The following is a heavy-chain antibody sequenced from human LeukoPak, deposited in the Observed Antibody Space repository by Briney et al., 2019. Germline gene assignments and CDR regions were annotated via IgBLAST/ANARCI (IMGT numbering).Heavy chain of an antibody. CDR1: GGSISSYY. Sequence: SETLSLTCTVSGGSISSYYWSWIRQPPGKGLEWIGYIYYSGSTNYNPSLKSRVTISVDTSKNQFSLKLSSVTAADTAVYYCARVPYHYDSSGYKDYWGQGTLVTVSS. V-gene: IGHV4-59*01. J-gene: IGHJ4*02. CDR2: IYYSGST. CDR3: ARVPYHYDSSGYKDY. D-gene: IGHD3-22*01.